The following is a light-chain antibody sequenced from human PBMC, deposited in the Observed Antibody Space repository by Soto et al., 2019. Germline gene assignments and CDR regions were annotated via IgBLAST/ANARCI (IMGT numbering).Light chain of an antibody. J-gene: IGKJ4*01. V-gene: IGKV3-11*01. CDR1: QSVSSY. CDR3: QQRSNWLT. CDR2: DAS. Sequence: EIVLTQSPATLSLSPGERATLSCRASQSVSSYLAWYQQKPGQAPRLLIYDASNRATGIPARFSGSGSGTDFTLNLSSLEPEDFAVYYCQQRSNWLTFGGGTKVEIK.